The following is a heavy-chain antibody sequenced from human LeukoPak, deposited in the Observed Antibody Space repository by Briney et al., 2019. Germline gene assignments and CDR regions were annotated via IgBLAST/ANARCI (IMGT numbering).Heavy chain of an antibody. CDR2: ISYDGSNK. J-gene: IGHJ6*02. Sequence: GGSLRLSCAASGLTFSSYGMHWVRQAPGKGLEWVAVISYDGSNKYYADSVKGRFTISRDNSKNTLYLQMNSLRAEDTAVYYCAKDLSPSPLLWFGEAYGMDVWGQGTTVTVSS. D-gene: IGHD3-10*01. V-gene: IGHV3-30*18. CDR1: GLTFSSYG. CDR3: AKDLSPSPLLWFGEAYGMDV.